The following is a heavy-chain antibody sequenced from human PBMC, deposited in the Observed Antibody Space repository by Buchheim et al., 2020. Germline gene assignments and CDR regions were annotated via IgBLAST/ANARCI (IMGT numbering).Heavy chain of an antibody. J-gene: IGHJ6*02. Sequence: QVQLQESGPGLVKPSETLSLTCTVSGGSISSYYWSWIRQPPGKGLEWIGYIYYSGSTNYNPSLKSRVTIPVEQPKHQFSLKLSSVTAADTAVYYCARDDGSGYASHVYGMDVWGQGTT. D-gene: IGHD5-12*01. CDR1: GGSISSYY. CDR3: ARDDGSGYASHVYGMDV. CDR2: IYYSGST. V-gene: IGHV4-59*01.